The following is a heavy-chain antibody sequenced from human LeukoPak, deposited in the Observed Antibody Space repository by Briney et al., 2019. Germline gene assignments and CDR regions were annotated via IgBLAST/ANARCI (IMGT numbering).Heavy chain of an antibody. CDR1: GGSFSGYY. CDR3: ASSDSSGQTLI. CDR2: INHSGST. D-gene: IGHD3-22*01. J-gene: IGHJ3*02. V-gene: IGHV4-34*01. Sequence: SETLSLTCAVYGGSFSGYYWSWIRQPPGKGLEWIGEINHSGSTNYNPSLKSRVTISVDTSKNQFSLKLSSVTAADTAVYYCASSDSSGQTLIWGQGTMVTVSS.